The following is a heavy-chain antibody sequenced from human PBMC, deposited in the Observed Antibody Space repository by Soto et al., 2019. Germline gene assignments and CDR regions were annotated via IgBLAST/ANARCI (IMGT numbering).Heavy chain of an antibody. CDR1: GYTFTSYG. V-gene: IGHV1-18*01. D-gene: IGHD3-16*02. Sequence: QVQLVQSGAEVKKPGASVKVSCKASGYTFTSYGISWVRQAPGQGLEWMGWISAYNGNTNYAQKLQGRVTMTTDTSTSTAYMELRSLRADDKAVYYCARLDGGVIVGGGPADYWGQGTLVTVSS. CDR2: ISAYNGNT. CDR3: ARLDGGVIVGGGPADY. J-gene: IGHJ4*02.